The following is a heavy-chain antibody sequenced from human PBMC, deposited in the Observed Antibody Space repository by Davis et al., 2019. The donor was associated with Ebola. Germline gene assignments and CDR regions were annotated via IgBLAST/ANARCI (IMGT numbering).Heavy chain of an antibody. CDR2: ANLDGSGT. J-gene: IGHJ6*03. CDR3: VRELESQNYSYYQYLGV. D-gene: IGHD1-1*01. V-gene: IGHV3-74*01. CDR1: GFPFTTYW. Sequence: GESLKISCAASGFPFTTYWMHWVRQTPGKGLVWVSRANLDGSGTSYADSVRGRFTISRDNAKNMLFLQMNSLRHEDTAVYFCVRELESQNYSYYQYLGVWGKGTTVTVSS.